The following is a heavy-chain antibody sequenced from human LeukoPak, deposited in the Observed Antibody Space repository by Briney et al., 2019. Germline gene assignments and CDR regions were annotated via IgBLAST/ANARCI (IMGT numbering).Heavy chain of an antibody. Sequence: GGSLRLSCAASGFTFSDYYMSWIRQAPGKGLEWVSYISSSGSIIYYADSVKGRFTISRDNSKNTLYLQMNSLRAEDTAVYYCASLYYDILTGLGHDAFDIWGQGTMVTVSS. CDR3: ASLYYDILTGLGHDAFDI. CDR2: ISSSGSII. CDR1: GFTFSDYY. J-gene: IGHJ3*02. D-gene: IGHD3-9*01. V-gene: IGHV3-11*04.